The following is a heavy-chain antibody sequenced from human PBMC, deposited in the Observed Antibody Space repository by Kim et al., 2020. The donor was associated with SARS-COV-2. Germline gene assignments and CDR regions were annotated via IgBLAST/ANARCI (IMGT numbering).Heavy chain of an antibody. CDR2: ISYDGSNK. V-gene: IGHV3-30*04. CDR1: GFTFSSYA. J-gene: IGHJ4*02. CDR3: AREVGGDYRWYFDY. D-gene: IGHD4-17*01. Sequence: GGSLRLSCAASGFTFSSYAMHWVRQAPGKGLEWVAVISYDGSNKYYADSVKGRFTISRDNSKNTLYLQMNSLRAEDTAVYYCAREVGGDYRWYFDYWGQGTLVTVSS.